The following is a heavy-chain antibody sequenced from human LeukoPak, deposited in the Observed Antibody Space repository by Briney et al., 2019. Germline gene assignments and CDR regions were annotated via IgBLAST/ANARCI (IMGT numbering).Heavy chain of an antibody. D-gene: IGHD4-11*01. J-gene: IGHJ4*02. Sequence: ASLKLSCKASGYTFRGNYIHWLRQAPGQGLEWIGCIDTKNGDTTSAQKSQVQVTMSRATSITTAYLDLSILSPDDAAVYYCARDPSSVTLYFFDYWGRGSLVTVSS. CDR1: GYTFRGNY. V-gene: IGHV1-2*02. CDR2: IDTKNGDT. CDR3: ARDPSSVTLYFFDY.